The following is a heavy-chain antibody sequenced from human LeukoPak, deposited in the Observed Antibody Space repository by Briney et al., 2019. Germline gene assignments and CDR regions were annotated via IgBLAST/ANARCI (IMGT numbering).Heavy chain of an antibody. D-gene: IGHD3-3*01. V-gene: IGHV4-39*07. Sequence: PSEALSLTCTVSGGSISSSSYYWGWIRQPPGKGLEWIGSIYYSGSTYYNPSLKSRVTISVDTSKNQFSLKLSSVTAADTAVYYCASPGIYDFWSGYYSYWGQGTLVTVSS. CDR3: ASPGIYDFWSGYYSY. CDR1: GGSISSSSYY. CDR2: IYYSGST. J-gene: IGHJ4*02.